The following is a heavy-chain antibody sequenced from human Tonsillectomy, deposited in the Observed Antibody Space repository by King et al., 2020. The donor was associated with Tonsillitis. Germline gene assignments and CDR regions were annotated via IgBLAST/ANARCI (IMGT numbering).Heavy chain of an antibody. J-gene: IGHJ6*02. CDR3: TTGGWWEVPIYSYYGMDV. D-gene: IGHD1-26*01. Sequence: VQLVESGGGLVKPGGSLRLSCAASGFSFSDAWMNWVRQAPGKGLEWVGRIKSKIDGGTTDYAAPVKGRFTISRDDSKITLYLQMNSLKTEDTAVYYCTTGGWWEVPIYSYYGMDVWGQGTTVTVSS. V-gene: IGHV3-15*01. CDR1: GFSFSDAW. CDR2: IKSKIDGGTT.